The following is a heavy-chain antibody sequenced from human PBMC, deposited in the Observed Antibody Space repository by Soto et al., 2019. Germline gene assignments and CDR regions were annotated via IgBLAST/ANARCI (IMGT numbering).Heavy chain of an antibody. CDR1: GGTFSSYA. Sequence: QVQLVQSGAEVKKPGSSVKVSCKASGGTFSSYAISWVRQAPGQGLEWMGGIIPIFGTANYAQKFQGRVTITADESTSPAYMELSSLRSEDTAVYYCARNGYDSSCYGPFFGAFDIWGQGTMVTVSS. CDR3: ARNGYDSSCYGPFFGAFDI. CDR2: IIPIFGTA. J-gene: IGHJ3*02. V-gene: IGHV1-69*01. D-gene: IGHD3-22*01.